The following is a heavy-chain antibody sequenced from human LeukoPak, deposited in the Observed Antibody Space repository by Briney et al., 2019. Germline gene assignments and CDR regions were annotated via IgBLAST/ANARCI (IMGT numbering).Heavy chain of an antibody. CDR1: GYTFTSYD. Sequence: ASVTVSCKASGYTFTSYDINWVRQATGQGLEWMGWMNPNSGNTGYAQKFQGRVTMTRSTSINTAYMELSSLRSEDTAIYYCARESGFYASGSRYWGQGTLVTVSS. V-gene: IGHV1-8*01. CDR2: MNPNSGNT. D-gene: IGHD3-10*01. CDR3: ARESGFYASGSRY. J-gene: IGHJ4*02.